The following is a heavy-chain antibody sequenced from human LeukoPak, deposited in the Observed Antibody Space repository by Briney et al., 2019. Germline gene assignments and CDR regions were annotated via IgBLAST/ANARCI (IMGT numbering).Heavy chain of an antibody. Sequence: NPSETLSLTCTVSGGSISSYYWSWIRQPPGKGLEWIGYIYYSGSTNYNPSLKSRVTISVDTSKNQFSLKLSSVTAADTAVYYCARWAQDRWLLAATAFDYWGQGTLVTVSS. V-gene: IGHV4-59*12. CDR1: GGSISSYY. CDR3: ARWAQDRWLLAATAFDY. J-gene: IGHJ4*02. CDR2: IYYSGST. D-gene: IGHD5-12*01.